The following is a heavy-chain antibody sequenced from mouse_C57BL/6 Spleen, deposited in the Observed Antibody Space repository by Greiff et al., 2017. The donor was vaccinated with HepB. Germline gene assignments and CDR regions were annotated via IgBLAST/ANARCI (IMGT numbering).Heavy chain of an antibody. CDR2: ISDGGSYT. CDR1: GFTFSSYA. Sequence: DVMLVESGGGLVKPGGSLKLSCAASGFTFSSYAMSWVRQTPEKRLEWVATISDGGSYTYYPDNVKGRFTISRDNAKNNLYLQMSHLKSEDTAMYYCARAFHYYGSSSYYFDYWGQGTTLTVSS. J-gene: IGHJ2*01. D-gene: IGHD1-1*01. CDR3: ARAFHYYGSSSYYFDY. V-gene: IGHV5-4*03.